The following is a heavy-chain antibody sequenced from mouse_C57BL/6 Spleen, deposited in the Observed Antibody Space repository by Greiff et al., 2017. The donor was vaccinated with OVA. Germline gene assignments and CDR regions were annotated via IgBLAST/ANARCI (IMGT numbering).Heavy chain of an antibody. CDR1: GFTFSDYG. Sequence: DVKLVESGGGLVKPGGSLKLSCAASGFTFSDYGMHWVRQAPEKGLEWVAYISSGSSTIYYADTVKGRFTISRDNAKNTLFLQMTSLRSEDTAMYYCARPITTVAYYYAMDYWGQGTSVTVSS. V-gene: IGHV5-17*01. J-gene: IGHJ4*01. CDR3: ARPITTVAYYYAMDY. CDR2: ISSGSSTI. D-gene: IGHD1-1*01.